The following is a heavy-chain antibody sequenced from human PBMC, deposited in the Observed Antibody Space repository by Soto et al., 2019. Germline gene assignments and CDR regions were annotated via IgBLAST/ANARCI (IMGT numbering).Heavy chain of an antibody. CDR1: GFTFSGSA. D-gene: IGHD4-4*01. CDR2: VRSKANNYAT. J-gene: IGHJ6*02. CDR3: TKPGATYYNNEGGMDV. Sequence: EVQLVESGGGLVQPGGSLKLSCAASGFTFSGSAMHWVRQASGKGLEWVGRVRSKANNYATQYGASVKGRFTISRXDXKXXAYMQMNILETEDTAVYYCTKPGATYYNNEGGMDVWGQGTTVTVSS. V-gene: IGHV3-73*01.